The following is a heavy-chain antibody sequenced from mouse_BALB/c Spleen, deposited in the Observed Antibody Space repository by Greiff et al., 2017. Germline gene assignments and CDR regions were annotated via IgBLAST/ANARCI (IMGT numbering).Heavy chain of an antibody. V-gene: IGHV1-37*01. CDR3: GMGAYYGNYERYFDY. D-gene: IGHD2-10*01. CDR2: INPYNGDT. Sequence: VQLQQSGPELVKPGASVKISCKASGYSFTGYFMNWVKQSHGKSLEWIGRINPYNGDTFYNQKFKGKATLTVDKSSSTAHMELLSLTSEDSAVYYCGMGAYYGNYERYFDYWGQGTTLTVSS. CDR1: GYSFTGYF. J-gene: IGHJ2*01.